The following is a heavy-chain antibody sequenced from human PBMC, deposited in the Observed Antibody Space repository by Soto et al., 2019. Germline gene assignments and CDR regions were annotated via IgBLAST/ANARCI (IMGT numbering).Heavy chain of an antibody. V-gene: IGHV4-31*03. D-gene: IGHD3-22*01. Sequence: SETLSLTCTVSGGSISSGGYYWSWIRQHPGKGLEWIGYIYYSGSTYYNPSLKSRVTISVDTSKNQFSLKLSSVTAADTAVYYCAREVDSSGYYMDLWGQGXLVTVSS. J-gene: IGHJ4*02. CDR1: GGSISSGGYY. CDR3: AREVDSSGYYMDL. CDR2: IYYSGST.